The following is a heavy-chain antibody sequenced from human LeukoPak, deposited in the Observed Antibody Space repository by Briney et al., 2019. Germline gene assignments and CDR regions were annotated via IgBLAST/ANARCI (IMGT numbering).Heavy chain of an antibody. V-gene: IGHV3-23*01. Sequence: GGSLRLSCAASGFTFSSSAMSWVRQAPGKGLEWVSSISGSGTSTYYADSVKGRFTISRDNSKNTLYLQMNSLRAEDTAVYYCAKDREDGYNSFDYWGQGTLVTVSS. CDR3: AKDREDGYNSFDY. CDR2: ISGSGTST. CDR1: GFTFSSSA. J-gene: IGHJ4*02. D-gene: IGHD5-24*01.